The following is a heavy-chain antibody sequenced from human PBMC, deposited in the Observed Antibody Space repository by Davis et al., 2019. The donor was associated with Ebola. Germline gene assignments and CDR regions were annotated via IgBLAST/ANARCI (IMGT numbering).Heavy chain of an antibody. J-gene: IGHJ4*02. CDR1: GGSIGSYY. Sequence: SETLSLTCTVSGGSIGSYYWSWIRQPPGKGLEWIGYISYSGSTNYNPSLKSRVTISVDTSKNQFSLNLSSVTAADTAVYYCASGGGFVPAWGQGTLVTVSS. V-gene: IGHV4-59*01. CDR2: ISYSGST. CDR3: ASGGGFVPA. D-gene: IGHD2-2*01.